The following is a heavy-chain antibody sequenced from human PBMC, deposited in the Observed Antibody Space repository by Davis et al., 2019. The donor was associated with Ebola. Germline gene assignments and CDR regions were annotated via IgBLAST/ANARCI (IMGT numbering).Heavy chain of an antibody. Sequence: SETLSLTCTVSGGSISSYYWSWIRQPPGKGPEWIGYIHYSGSTNYNPSLKSRVTISVDKSKNQFSLKLSSVTAADTAVYYCARMYSSGWYGDVDYWGQGTLVTVSS. CDR1: GGSISSYY. CDR2: IHYSGST. D-gene: IGHD6-19*01. V-gene: IGHV4-59*12. J-gene: IGHJ4*02. CDR3: ARMYSSGWYGDVDY.